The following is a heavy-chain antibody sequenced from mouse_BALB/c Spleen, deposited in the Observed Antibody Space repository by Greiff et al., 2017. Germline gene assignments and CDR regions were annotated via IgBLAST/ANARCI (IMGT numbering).Heavy chain of an antibody. CDR2: ISDGGSYT. Sequence: EVQLVESGGGLVKPGGSLKLSCAASGFTFSDYYMYWVRQTPEKRLEWVATISDGGSYTYYPDSVKGRFTISRDNAKNNLYLQMSSLKSEDTAMYYCARGDMVTTPYFDYWGQGTTLTVSS. J-gene: IGHJ2*01. CDR3: ARGDMVTTPYFDY. D-gene: IGHD2-1*01. CDR1: GFTFSDYY. V-gene: IGHV5-4*02.